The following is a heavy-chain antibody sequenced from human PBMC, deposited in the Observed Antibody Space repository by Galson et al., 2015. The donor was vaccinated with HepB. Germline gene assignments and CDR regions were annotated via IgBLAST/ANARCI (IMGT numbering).Heavy chain of an antibody. CDR1: GFTFGSDG. D-gene: IGHD3-10*01. CDR2: KWYDGSNK. Sequence: SLRLSCAASGFTFGSDGMHWGGQAPGMGGGWVAVKWYDGSNKYYADSVKGRFTISRDNSKNTLYLQMNSLRAEDTAVYYCARDLGYYGSGSSPDYWGQGTLVTVSS. CDR3: ARDLGYYGSGSSPDY. V-gene: IGHV3-33*01. J-gene: IGHJ4*02.